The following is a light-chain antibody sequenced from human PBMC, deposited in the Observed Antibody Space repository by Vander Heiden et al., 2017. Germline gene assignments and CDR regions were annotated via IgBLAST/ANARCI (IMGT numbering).Light chain of an antibody. Sequence: DIQMTQSPSSLSASVGDRVTITCQASQDISNYLNWYQQKPGKAPKLLLYDASNLLPGVLSTFSRSRSARAFSFTIISMLPPDDATTYCCQEDNLPLAFGGGTKLEIK. CDR3: CQEDNLPLA. CDR1: QDISNY. CDR2: DAS. V-gene: IGKV1-33*01. J-gene: IGKJ4*01.